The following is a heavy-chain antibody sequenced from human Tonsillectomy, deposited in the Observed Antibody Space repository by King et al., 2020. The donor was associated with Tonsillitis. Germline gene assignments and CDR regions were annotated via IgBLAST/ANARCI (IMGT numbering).Heavy chain of an antibody. CDR2: IYYSGST. CDR3: AGQYYDDSSGYYVDWFDP. J-gene: IGHJ5*02. CDR1: GGSISSSTSY. D-gene: IGHD3-22*01. V-gene: IGHV4-39*01. Sequence: LQLQESGPGLVKPSETLSLTCTVSGGSISSSTSYWGWIRQPPGKGLEWIGSIYYSGSTYYNPSLTIRVTISVDTSKNQFSLKLSSVTAADTAVYYCAGQYYDDSSGYYVDWFDPWGQGTLVTVSS.